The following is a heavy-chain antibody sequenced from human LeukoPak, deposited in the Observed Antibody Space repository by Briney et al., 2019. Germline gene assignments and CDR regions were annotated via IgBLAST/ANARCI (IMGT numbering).Heavy chain of an antibody. CDR3: ARRTTVTTPTVAYYYYYMDV. V-gene: IGHV3-30*02. D-gene: IGHD4-11*01. J-gene: IGHJ6*03. CDR1: GFTFSSYG. CDR2: IRYDGSNK. Sequence: GGSLRLSCAASGFTFSSYGMHWVRQAPGKGLEWVAFIRYDGSNKYYADSVKGRFTISRDNSKNTLYLQMNSLRAEDTAVYYCARRTTVTTPTVAYYYYYMDVWGKGTTVTVSS.